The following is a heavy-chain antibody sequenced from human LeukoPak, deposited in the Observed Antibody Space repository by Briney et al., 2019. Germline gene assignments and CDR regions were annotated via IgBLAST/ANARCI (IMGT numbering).Heavy chain of an antibody. D-gene: IGHD3-10*01. CDR3: ARCGDGLPCDFDY. Sequence: GGSLRLSCAASKFTFSDYYMSWIRQAPGKGLEWVSYISSISSTMYYADSVKGRFTISRDNAKNSLYLQMNSLRAEDTATYYCARCGDGLPCDFDYWGQGTLVTVSS. V-gene: IGHV3-11*04. CDR1: KFTFSDYY. J-gene: IGHJ4*02. CDR2: ISSISSTM.